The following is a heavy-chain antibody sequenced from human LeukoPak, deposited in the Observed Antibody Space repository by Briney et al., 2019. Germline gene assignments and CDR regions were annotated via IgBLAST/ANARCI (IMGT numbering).Heavy chain of an antibody. J-gene: IGHJ6*02. CDR3: ARHHGDYLYYYYGMDV. D-gene: IGHD4-17*01. Sequence: GESLQISCKGSGYSFTSYWIGWVRQMPGKGLEWMGIIYPGDSDTRYSPSFQGQVTISADKSISTAYLQWSSLKASDTAMYYCARHHGDYLYYYYGMDVWGQGTTVTVSS. CDR2: IYPGDSDT. V-gene: IGHV5-51*01. CDR1: GYSFTSYW.